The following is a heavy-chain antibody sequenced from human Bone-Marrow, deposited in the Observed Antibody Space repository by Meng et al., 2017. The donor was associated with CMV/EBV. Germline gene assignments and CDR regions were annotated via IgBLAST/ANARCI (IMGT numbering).Heavy chain of an antibody. Sequence: ASVKVSCKASGYTFTGYYMHWVRQAPGQGLEWMGWINPNSGDTNYAQKFQGRVTTTRDTSISTAYMEPSRLRSDYTAVYYCAVGMTTVFYWGQGTLVTVSS. CDR1: GYTFTGYY. CDR3: AVGMTTVFY. J-gene: IGHJ4*02. CDR2: INPNSGDT. D-gene: IGHD4-17*01. V-gene: IGHV1-2*02.